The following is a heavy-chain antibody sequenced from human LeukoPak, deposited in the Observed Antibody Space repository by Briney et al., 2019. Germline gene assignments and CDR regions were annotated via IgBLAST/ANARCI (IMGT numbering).Heavy chain of an antibody. V-gene: IGHV3-7*01. CDR2: INQDGSVK. Sequence: GGSLRLSCAASTFTFSTYWMTWVRQAPGKGPEFVANINQDGSVKTYVDSVKGRFTISRDNAKNSLYLQMNSLGADDTAVYYCARDPGSSSFDYWGQGTLVTVSS. CDR1: TFTFSTYW. D-gene: IGHD6-13*01. J-gene: IGHJ4*02. CDR3: ARDPGSSSFDY.